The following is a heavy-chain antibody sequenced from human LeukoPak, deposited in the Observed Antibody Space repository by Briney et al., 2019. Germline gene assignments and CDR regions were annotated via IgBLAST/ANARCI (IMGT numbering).Heavy chain of an antibody. CDR2: FDPEDGET. D-gene: IGHD3-10*01. V-gene: IGHV1-24*01. Sequence: ASVKVSCKASGYTFTSYDINWVRQAPGKGLEWMGGFDPEDGETIYAQKFQGRVTMTEDTSTDTAYMELSSLRSEDTAVYYCATWTTVRGAPSDYWGQGTLVTVSS. CDR3: ATWTTVRGAPSDY. J-gene: IGHJ4*02. CDR1: GYTFTSYD.